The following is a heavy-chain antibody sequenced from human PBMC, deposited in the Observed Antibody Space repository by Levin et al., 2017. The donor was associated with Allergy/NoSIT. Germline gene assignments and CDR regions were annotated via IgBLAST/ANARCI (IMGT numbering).Heavy chain of an antibody. D-gene: IGHD5-24*01. CDR2: IFGGGTT. V-gene: IGHV3-53*01. CDR3: ARGGAGYNSYYFDY. Sequence: GGSLRLSCAASGFTVSSNYMSWVRQAPGKGLEWVSVIFGGGTTYYADSVKGRFTISRDNSKNIVYLQMNFLRAEDTAIYYCARGGAGYNSYYFDYWGQGTLVTVSS. J-gene: IGHJ4*02. CDR1: GFTVSSNY.